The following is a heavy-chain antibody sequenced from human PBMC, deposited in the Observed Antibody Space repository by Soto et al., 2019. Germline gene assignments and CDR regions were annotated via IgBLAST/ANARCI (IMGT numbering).Heavy chain of an antibody. V-gene: IGHV3-74*01. D-gene: IGHD6-19*01. J-gene: IGHJ4*02. CDR3: ARGPSGWSGYDY. CDR1: GFSFSSSW. Sequence: PGESLKISCAASGFSFSSSWMHWVRQAPGKGLVWVSRINSDGSTTNYADSVKGRFTISRDNAKNTLYLQMNSLRAEDTAVYYCARGPSGWSGYDYWGQGTLVTVSS. CDR2: INSDGSTT.